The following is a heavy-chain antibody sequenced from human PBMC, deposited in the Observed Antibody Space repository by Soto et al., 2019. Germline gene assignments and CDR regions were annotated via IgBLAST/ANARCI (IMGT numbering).Heavy chain of an antibody. Sequence: SSVKVSCKASAGTFSSYAISWLRQAPGQGREWMGGRIPIFGTASYAREFQGGLAIPADRSTIRSYTEPLSVRSEDTAVCYGARDQNYDILGQLGYWGQGTLVTV. CDR2: RIPIFGTA. D-gene: IGHD3-9*01. CDR3: ARDQNYDILGQLGY. J-gene: IGHJ4*02. V-gene: IGHV1-69*06. CDR1: AGTFSSYA.